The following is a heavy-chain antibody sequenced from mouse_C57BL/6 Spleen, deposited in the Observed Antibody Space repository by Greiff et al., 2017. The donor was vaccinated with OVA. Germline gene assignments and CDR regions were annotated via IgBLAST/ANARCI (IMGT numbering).Heavy chain of an antibody. Sequence: LQQPGAELVKPGASVKLSCKASGYTFTSYWMQWVKQRPGQGLEWIGEIDPSDSYTNYNQKFKGKATLTVDTSSSTAYMQLSSLTSEDSAVYYCARSGTGWYFDVWGTGTTVTVSS. J-gene: IGHJ1*03. CDR1: GYTFTSYW. CDR3: ARSGTGWYFDV. V-gene: IGHV1-50*01. CDR2: IDPSDSYT. D-gene: IGHD3-1*01.